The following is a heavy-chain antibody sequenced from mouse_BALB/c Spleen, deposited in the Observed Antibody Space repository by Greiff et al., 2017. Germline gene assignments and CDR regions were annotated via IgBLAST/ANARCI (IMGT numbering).Heavy chain of an antibody. CDR1: GYTFTSYW. J-gene: IGHJ4*01. Sequence: QVQLQQPGAELVKPGASVKMSCKASGYTFTSYWMHWVKQRPGQGLEWIGTIDPSDSYTSYNQKFKGKATLTVDTSSSTAYMQLSSLTSEDSAVYYCTRSGGTPQAMDYWGQGTSVTVSS. D-gene: IGHD3-1*01. CDR3: TRSGGTPQAMDY. CDR2: IDPSDSYT. V-gene: IGHV1S127*01.